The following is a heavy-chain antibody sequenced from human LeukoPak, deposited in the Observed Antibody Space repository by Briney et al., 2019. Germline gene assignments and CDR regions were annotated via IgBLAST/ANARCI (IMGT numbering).Heavy chain of an antibody. D-gene: IGHD5-12*01. CDR1: GYTFTDYY. Sequence: ASVKVSCKASGYTFTDYYIHWVRQAPGQGLEWMGWINPAIGATNYAQKFQGRVTLTRDTSSTTTNMALTRLTSDDTAVYYCARNARRGYTSYDGLGDWGQGTLVIVSS. CDR3: ARNARRGYTSYDGLGD. J-gene: IGHJ4*02. CDR2: INPAIGAT. V-gene: IGHV1-2*02.